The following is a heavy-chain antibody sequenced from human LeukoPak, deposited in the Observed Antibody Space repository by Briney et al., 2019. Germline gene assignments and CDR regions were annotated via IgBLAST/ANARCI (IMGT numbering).Heavy chain of an antibody. CDR1: GFTFSSYG. J-gene: IGHJ4*02. D-gene: IGHD2-8*01. V-gene: IGHV3-30*18. CDR3: AKDAAMVARNYFDY. Sequence: GGSLRLSCAASGFTFSSYGMHWVRQAPGKGLEWVAVISYDGSNKYYADSVKGRFTISRDNSKNTLYLQMNSLRAEDTAVYYCAKDAAMVARNYFDYWGQGTLVTVSS. CDR2: ISYDGSNK.